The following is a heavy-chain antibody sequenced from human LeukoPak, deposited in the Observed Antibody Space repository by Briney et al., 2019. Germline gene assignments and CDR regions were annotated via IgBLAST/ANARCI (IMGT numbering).Heavy chain of an antibody. V-gene: IGHV4-4*07. Sequence: SETLSLTCTVSGDSISIHWSWIRQPAGKGLEWIGRIYNSGSTNYNPSLKSRVTMSVDTSKNQFSLKLSSVTAADTAVYYCASEAYYYDSSGYYPYYFDYWGQGTLVTVSS. CDR1: GDSISIH. J-gene: IGHJ4*02. D-gene: IGHD3-22*01. CDR2: IYNSGST. CDR3: ASEAYYYDSSGYYPYYFDY.